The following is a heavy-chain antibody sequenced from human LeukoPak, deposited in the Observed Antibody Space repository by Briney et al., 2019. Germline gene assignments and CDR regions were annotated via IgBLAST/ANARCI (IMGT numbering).Heavy chain of an antibody. CDR2: INWNGGST. CDR3: ERGVAVAGTLDAFDI. D-gene: IGHD6-19*01. Sequence: GGSLRLSCAASGFTFDDYGMSWVRQAPGKGLEWVSGINWNGGSTGYADSVKGRFTISRDNAKNSLYLQMNSLRAEDTALYYCERGVAVAGTLDAFDIWGQGTMVTVSS. CDR1: GFTFDDYG. J-gene: IGHJ3*02. V-gene: IGHV3-20*04.